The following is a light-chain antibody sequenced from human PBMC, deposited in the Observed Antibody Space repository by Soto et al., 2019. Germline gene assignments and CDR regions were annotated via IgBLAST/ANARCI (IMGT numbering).Light chain of an antibody. J-gene: IGKJ1*01. CDR2: GAS. CDR1: QSVSRSY. CDR3: QQYGTSPRT. V-gene: IGKV3-20*01. Sequence: EIVLTQSPGTLSLSPGERATLSCRASQSVSRSYLAWYQQKPGQAPRLLIYGASSRATGIPDRFSGSGSGTDFTLTIRRLEPEDFAVYYCQQYGTSPRTFGQGTKVDI.